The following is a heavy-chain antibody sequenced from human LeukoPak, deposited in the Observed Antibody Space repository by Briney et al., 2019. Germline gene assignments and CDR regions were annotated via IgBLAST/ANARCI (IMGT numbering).Heavy chain of an antibody. J-gene: IGHJ6*02. Sequence: ASVKVSCKASGYTFTSYDINWVRQATGQGLEWMGWMNPNSGNTGHAQKFQGRVTMTRNTSISTAYMELSSLRSEDTAVYYCAIGYSSGWYVSYYYYYGMDVWGQGTTVTVSS. CDR2: MNPNSGNT. CDR1: GYTFTSYD. CDR3: AIGYSSGWYVSYYYYYGMDV. V-gene: IGHV1-8*01. D-gene: IGHD6-19*01.